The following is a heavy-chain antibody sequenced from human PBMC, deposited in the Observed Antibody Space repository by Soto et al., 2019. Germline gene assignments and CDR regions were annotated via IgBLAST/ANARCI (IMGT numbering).Heavy chain of an antibody. V-gene: IGHV1-18*04. J-gene: IGHJ4*02. CDR2: ISAYNGNT. CDR3: ARDREYSSSVVGVYDIFTGYQPYYFDY. CDR1: GYTFTSYG. D-gene: IGHD3-9*01. Sequence: QVQLVQSGAEVKKPGASVKVSCKASGYTFTSYGISWVRQAPGQGLEWMGWISAYNGNTNYAQKLQGRVTMTTDTATSPTYMELRSLRSDDTAVYECARDREYSSSVVGVYDIFTGYQPYYFDYWRQGTLLTVSS.